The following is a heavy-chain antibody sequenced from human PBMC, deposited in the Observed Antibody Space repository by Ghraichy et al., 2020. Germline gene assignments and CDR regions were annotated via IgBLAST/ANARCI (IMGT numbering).Heavy chain of an antibody. J-gene: IGHJ5*02. CDR2: ISAYNGNT. D-gene: IGHD1-7*01. V-gene: IGHV1-18*01. CDR3: ARVVGITGTTRSPPNLVYWFDP. CDR1: GYTFTSYG. Sequence: ASVKVSCKASGYTFTSYGISWVRQAPGQGLEWMGWISAYNGNTNYAQKLQGRVTMTTDTSTSTAYMELRSLRSDDTAVYYCARVVGITGTTRSPPNLVYWFDPWPGNPGHRLL.